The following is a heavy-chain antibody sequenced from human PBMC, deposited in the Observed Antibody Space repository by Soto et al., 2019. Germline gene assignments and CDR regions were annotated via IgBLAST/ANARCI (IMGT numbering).Heavy chain of an antibody. CDR2: IRSKANSYAT. CDR1: GFTFSGSA. J-gene: IGHJ6*02. V-gene: IGHV3-73*01. CDR3: TRLFSASGNYYGMDV. Sequence: GGSLRLSCAASGFTFSGSAMHWVRQASGKGLEWVGRIRSKANSYATAYAASVKGRFTISRDDSKNTAYLQMNSLKTEDTAVYYCTRLFSASGNYYGMDVWGQGTTVTVSS. D-gene: IGHD3-10*01.